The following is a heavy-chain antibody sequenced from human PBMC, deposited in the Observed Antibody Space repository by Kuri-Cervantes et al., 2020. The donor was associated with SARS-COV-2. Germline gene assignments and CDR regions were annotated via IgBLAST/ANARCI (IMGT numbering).Heavy chain of an antibody. CDR3: ARRPGYCSGGSCYAFDY. D-gene: IGHD2-15*01. CDR1: GYSFTSYW. J-gene: IGHJ4*02. V-gene: IGHV5-51*01. Sequence: GGSLRLSCKGSGYSFTSYWIGWVRQMPGKGLEWMGIIYPGDSDTRYSPSFQGQVTISADKSISTAYLQWSSLKASDTAMYYCARRPGYCSGGSCYAFDYWGQGTRVTGYS. CDR2: IYPGDSDT.